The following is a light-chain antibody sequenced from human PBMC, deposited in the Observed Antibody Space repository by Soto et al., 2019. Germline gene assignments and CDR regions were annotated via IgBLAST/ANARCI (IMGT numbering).Light chain of an antibody. J-gene: IGKJ2*02. V-gene: IGKV3-20*01. CDR2: DAS. CDR1: QSVSNNY. CDR3: QHYATSPRT. Sequence: EIVLTQSPDTLSLSPGERATLSCRASQSVSNNYLAWYQHKPGQAPRLLIYDASRRATGIPDRFSGSGSGTDFTLTISRLEPEDIAVYYCQHYATSPRTFGQGTKVDIK.